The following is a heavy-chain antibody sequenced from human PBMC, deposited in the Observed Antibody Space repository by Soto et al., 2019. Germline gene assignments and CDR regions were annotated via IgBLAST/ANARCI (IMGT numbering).Heavy chain of an antibody. D-gene: IGHD3-10*01. Sequence: GESLKISCKGSGYSFTSYWISWVRQMPGKGLEWMGRIGPSDSYTNYSPSFQGHVTISADKSISTAYLQWSSLKASDTAMYYCARPPYGSGSSPWDYYYYGMDVWGQGTTVTVSS. CDR2: IGPSDSYT. V-gene: IGHV5-10-1*01. CDR1: GYSFTSYW. J-gene: IGHJ6*02. CDR3: ARPPYGSGSSPWDYYYYGMDV.